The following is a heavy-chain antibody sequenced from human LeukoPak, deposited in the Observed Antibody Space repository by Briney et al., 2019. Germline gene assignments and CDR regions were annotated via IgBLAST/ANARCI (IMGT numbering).Heavy chain of an antibody. J-gene: IGHJ4*02. D-gene: IGHD4-17*01. CDR3: ARELLNGDYERPFDY. CDR2: ISSSSSYI. V-gene: IGHV3-21*01. Sequence: GGSLRLSCAASGFTFSSYSMNWVRQAPGKGLEWVSSISSSSSYIYYADSVKGRFTISRDNAKNSLYLQMNSLRAEETAVYYCARELLNGDYERPFDYWGQGTLVTVSS. CDR1: GFTFSSYS.